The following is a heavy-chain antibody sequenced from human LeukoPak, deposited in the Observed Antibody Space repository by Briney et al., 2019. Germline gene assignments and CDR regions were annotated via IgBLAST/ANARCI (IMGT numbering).Heavy chain of an antibody. CDR1: EFTFSKYW. Sequence: QSGGSLRLSCVASEFTFSKYWMHWVRQARGKGLVSVSRINNDGSRTTYADSVKGRFTISRDNAKNTVYLQMNNLRDEDTAVYYCVRETDCTGGSCYLSRWLDPWGQGTLVTVSS. CDR3: VRETDCTGGSCYLSRWLDP. D-gene: IGHD2-15*01. V-gene: IGHV3-74*01. J-gene: IGHJ5*02. CDR2: INNDGSRT.